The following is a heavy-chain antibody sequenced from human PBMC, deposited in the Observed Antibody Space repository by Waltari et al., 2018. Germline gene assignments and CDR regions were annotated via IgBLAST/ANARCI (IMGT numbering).Heavy chain of an antibody. V-gene: IGHV4-34*01. CDR1: GASFNINY. J-gene: IGHJ4*02. D-gene: IGHD2-21*01. Sequence: QVQILQSGAGLLKPSETLSLTCAVYGASFNINYWSWIRQSPGKGLEWIAEINRGGNANYNTSLRSRVTISVDTSKNQVSLNLSSVTAADTAVYYCARLLIEPSGLGWYSFDHWGQGIPVIVS. CDR3: ARLLIEPSGLGWYSFDH. CDR2: INRGGNA.